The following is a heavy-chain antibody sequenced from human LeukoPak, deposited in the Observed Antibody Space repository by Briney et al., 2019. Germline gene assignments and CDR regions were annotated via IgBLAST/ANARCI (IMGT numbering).Heavy chain of an antibody. CDR3: ARIPRIAASGAHYYMGV. D-gene: IGHD6-25*01. CDR1: GGSISSSSYY. V-gene: IGHV4-39*01. J-gene: IGHJ6*03. CDR2: IYYSGST. Sequence: SETLSLTCTVSGGSISSSSYYWGWIRQPPGKGLEWIGSIYYSGSTYYNPSLKSRVTISVDTSKNQFSLKLSSVTAADTAVYYCARIPRIAASGAHYYMGVWGKGTTVTVSS.